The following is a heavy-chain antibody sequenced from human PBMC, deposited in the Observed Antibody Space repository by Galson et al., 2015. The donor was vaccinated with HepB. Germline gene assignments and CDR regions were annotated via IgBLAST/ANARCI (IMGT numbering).Heavy chain of an antibody. D-gene: IGHD1-26*01. CDR2: TCYRSKWYN. CDR1: GDSVSSNSAA. J-gene: IGHJ5*02. Sequence: CAISGDSVSSNSAAWNWIRQSPSRGLEWLGRTCYRSKWYNDYAEFVKSRMTIKPDTSKNEFSLQLNSVTPEDTAVYYCARDPSGSYWGRWFDLWGQGIPVTVSS. CDR3: ARDPSGSYWGRWFDL. V-gene: IGHV6-1*01.